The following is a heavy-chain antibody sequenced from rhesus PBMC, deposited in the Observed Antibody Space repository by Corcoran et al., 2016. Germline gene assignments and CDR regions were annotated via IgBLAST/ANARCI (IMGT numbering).Heavy chain of an antibody. CDR3: TRGLTSFGY. D-gene: IGHD3-9*01. V-gene: IGHV1S9*01. Sequence: QVQLVQSGAEVKKPGASVKLSCKASGYTFTSYYINWVRQAPGQVLGWMGWVNPRNGNTGYAQKIQGRVTMTRDTSTSAAYMELSSLRSEDTAVYYCTRGLTSFGYWGQGVLVTVSS. J-gene: IGHJ4*01. CDR2: VNPRNGNT. CDR1: GYTFTSYY.